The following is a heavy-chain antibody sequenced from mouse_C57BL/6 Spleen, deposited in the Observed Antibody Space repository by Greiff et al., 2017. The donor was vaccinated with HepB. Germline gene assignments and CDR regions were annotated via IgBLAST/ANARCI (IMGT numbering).Heavy chain of an antibody. J-gene: IGHJ4*01. Sequence: VQLQQSGPELVKPGASVKISCKASGYTFTDYYMNWVKQSHGKSLEWIGDINPNNGGTSYNQKFKGKATLTVDKSSSTAYMELRSLTSEDSAVYYCARYYPYYGSPYYYAMDYWGQGTSVTVSS. V-gene: IGHV1-26*01. CDR2: INPNNGGT. D-gene: IGHD1-1*01. CDR1: GYTFTDYY. CDR3: ARYYPYYGSPYYYAMDY.